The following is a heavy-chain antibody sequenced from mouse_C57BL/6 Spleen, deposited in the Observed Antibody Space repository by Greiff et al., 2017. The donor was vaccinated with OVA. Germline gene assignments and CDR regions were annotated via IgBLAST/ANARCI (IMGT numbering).Heavy chain of an antibody. CDR1: GYTFTDYY. V-gene: IGHV1-19*01. J-gene: IGHJ3*01. CDR2: INPYNGGP. Sequence: EVQLVESGPVLVKPGASVKMSCKASGYTFTDYYMNWVKQSHGKSLEWIGVINPYNGGPSYNQKFKGKATLTVDKSSSTAYMELNSLTSEDAAVYYCARGEGLRQKFAYWGQGTLVTVSA. D-gene: IGHD2-4*01. CDR3: ARGEGLRQKFAY.